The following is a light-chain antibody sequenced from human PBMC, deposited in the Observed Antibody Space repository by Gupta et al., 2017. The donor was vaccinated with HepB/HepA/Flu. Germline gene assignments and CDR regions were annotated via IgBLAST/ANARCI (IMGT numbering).Light chain of an antibody. V-gene: IGKV3-20*01. CDR2: GAS. Sequence: VLPQSPGTLSLSPGERATLSCRASQSVSSTYLAWYQQKPGQAPGLLSYGASSRATGIPDRCSGRGSGTDGPLTISRLEPEEVAVYYCQHYGSPRTFGGGTKVEIK. J-gene: IGKJ4*02. CDR1: QSVSSTY. CDR3: QHYGSPRT.